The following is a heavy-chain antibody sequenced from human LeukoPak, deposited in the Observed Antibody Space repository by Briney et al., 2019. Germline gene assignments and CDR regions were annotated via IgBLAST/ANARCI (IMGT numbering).Heavy chain of an antibody. CDR1: GFTFSSYN. CDR3: AKGQTYYYDSSGCFDY. J-gene: IGHJ4*02. V-gene: IGHV3-21*04. CDR2: ITSTGSCT. Sequence: PGGALRLSCAASGFTFSSYNMNWVRQAPGKGLEGVSSITSTGSCTFYADSVKGRFTISRDNAKNSLYLQMNSLRAEDTAVYYCAKGQTYYYDSSGCFDYWGQGTLVTVSS. D-gene: IGHD3-22*01.